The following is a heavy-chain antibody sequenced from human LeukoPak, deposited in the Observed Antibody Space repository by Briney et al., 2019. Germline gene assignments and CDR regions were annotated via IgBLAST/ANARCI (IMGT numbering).Heavy chain of an antibody. CDR1: GFTFTSHV. V-gene: IGHV3-64D*06. J-gene: IGHJ4*02. Sequence: PGGSLRLSCSASGFTFTSHVMHWVRQAPGKGLQYYAGSVKGRFTISRDSSKNTVYLQMNSLTAEDTAVYYCVREGLERRTNFDYWGQGTLVSVSS. D-gene: IGHD1-1*01. CDR3: VREGLERRTNFDY.